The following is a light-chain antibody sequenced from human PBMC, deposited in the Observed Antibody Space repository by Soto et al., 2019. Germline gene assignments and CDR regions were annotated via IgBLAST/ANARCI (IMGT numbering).Light chain of an antibody. CDR1: QDIKNY. CDR3: QHYDHLPPLS. V-gene: IGKV1-33*01. J-gene: IGKJ4*01. Sequence: DIQMTQSPSSLSASVGDIVTIACRASQDIKNYLNWYQQKPGKAPNLLIYDASNLKTGVPSRFSGSGSGTHFTFTISSLQPEDIATYYCQHYDHLPPLSFGAGTKVEIK. CDR2: DAS.